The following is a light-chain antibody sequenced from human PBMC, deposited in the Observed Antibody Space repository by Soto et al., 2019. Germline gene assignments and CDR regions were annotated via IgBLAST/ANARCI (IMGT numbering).Light chain of an antibody. CDR3: QQYYSYPQT. CDR1: QSVSSY. J-gene: IGKJ1*01. V-gene: IGKV3-11*01. Sequence: EIVVTQSPATLSFSPGEGATLSWRASQSVSSYLAWYQQKPGQAPRLLIYDASNRATGIPARFSGSGSGTDFTLTISCLQSEDFATYYCQQYYSYPQTFGQGTKVDIK. CDR2: DAS.